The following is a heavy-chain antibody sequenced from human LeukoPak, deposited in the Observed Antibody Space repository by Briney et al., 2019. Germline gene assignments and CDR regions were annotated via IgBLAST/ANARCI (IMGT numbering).Heavy chain of an antibody. CDR1: GFTFSSYS. D-gene: IGHD2-21*02. V-gene: IGHV3-23*01. Sequence: GGSLRLSCAASGFTFSSYSMNWVRQAPGKGLEWVSDIRGNGAGPHYADSVRGRFIISRDNSKNTLYLQMNSLRAEDTAMYYCARDPNGDYVGSFEFWGQGTMVAVSS. CDR2: IRGNGAGP. J-gene: IGHJ3*01. CDR3: ARDPNGDYVGSFEF.